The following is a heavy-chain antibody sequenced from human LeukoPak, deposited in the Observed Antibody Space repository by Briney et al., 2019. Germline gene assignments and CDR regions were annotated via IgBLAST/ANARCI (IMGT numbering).Heavy chain of an antibody. CDR1: GGSISSYY. Sequence: SETLSLTCTVSGGSISSYYWSWIRQPPGKELEWIGSIYYSGSTNYNPSLKSRVTISVDTSKNQFSLNLSSVTAADTAVYYCAREIWGLNYFDYWGQGTLVTVSS. CDR3: AREIWGLNYFDY. D-gene: IGHD7-27*01. J-gene: IGHJ4*02. V-gene: IGHV4-59*12. CDR2: IYYSGST.